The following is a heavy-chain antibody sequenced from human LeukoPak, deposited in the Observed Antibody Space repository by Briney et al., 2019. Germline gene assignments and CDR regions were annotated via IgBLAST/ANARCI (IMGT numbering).Heavy chain of an antibody. CDR3: ARYRGCSGGSCYRWFDP. D-gene: IGHD2-15*01. CDR2: IYYNGST. J-gene: IGHJ5*02. Sequence: PSETLSLTCTVSGGSISSSTYYWAWIRQPPGKGLEWIGTIYYNGSTYYNPSLKSRVTISVDTSKNQFSLKLASLTAADTAVYYCARYRGCSGGSCYRWFDPWGQGTLVTVSS. CDR1: GGSISSSTYY. V-gene: IGHV4-39*01.